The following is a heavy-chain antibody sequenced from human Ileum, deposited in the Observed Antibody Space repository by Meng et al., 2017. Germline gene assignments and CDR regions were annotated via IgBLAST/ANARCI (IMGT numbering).Heavy chain of an antibody. CDR3: ARGVAEN. D-gene: IGHD6-19*01. CDR2: INPNSGDT. V-gene: IGHV1-2*06. J-gene: IGHJ4*02. CDR1: GYTFTSFY. Sequence: QGQLVQSGAELSKPGASVMVSCTASGYTFTSFYMHWVRQAPGQGLEWMGRINPNSGDTKCAQKFQGRVTMTRDTSISTAYMELSTLTSDDTAMYYCARGVAENWGQGTLVTVSS.